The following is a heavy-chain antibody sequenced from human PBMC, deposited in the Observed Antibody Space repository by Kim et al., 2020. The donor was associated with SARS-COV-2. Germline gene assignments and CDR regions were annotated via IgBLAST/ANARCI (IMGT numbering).Heavy chain of an antibody. Sequence: SETLSLTCAVYGGSFSDYYWSWIRQPPGKGLEWIGEINHSGSTNYNPSLKSRVTISVDTSKNQFSLRLSSLTAADTAVYYCARVRGVTVLLGYYYYGMDAWGHGTPVTVSS. J-gene: IGHJ6*02. CDR2: INHSGST. D-gene: IGHD3-10*01. CDR1: GGSFSDYY. CDR3: ARVRGVTVLLGYYYYGMDA. V-gene: IGHV4-34*01.